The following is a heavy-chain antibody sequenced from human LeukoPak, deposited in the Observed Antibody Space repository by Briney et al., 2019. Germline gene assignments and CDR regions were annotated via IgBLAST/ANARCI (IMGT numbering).Heavy chain of an antibody. D-gene: IGHD6-13*01. CDR3: AKDSSSWPARGDYFDY. CDR2: TNPNSGGT. Sequence: ASVKVSCKASGYTFTGYYTHWVRQAPAQGLVWMGWTNPNSGGTKYAQKSQGRVTMTRDTSISTAYMELSRLTSDDTAVYYCAKDSSSWPARGDYFDYWGQGTLVTVSS. CDR1: GYTFTGYY. V-gene: IGHV1-2*02. J-gene: IGHJ4*02.